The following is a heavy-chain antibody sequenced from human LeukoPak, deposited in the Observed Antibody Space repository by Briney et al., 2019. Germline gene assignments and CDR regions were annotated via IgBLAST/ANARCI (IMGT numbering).Heavy chain of an antibody. CDR1: GYTFTSYD. D-gene: IGHD3-10*01. J-gene: IGHJ4*02. CDR2: MNPNSGNT. Sequence: GASVKVSCKASGYTFTSYDINWVRQATGQGLEWMGWMNPNSGNTGYAQKFQGRVTMTRNTSISTAYMELSSLRSEDTAVYYCARELGGRFGELLSPSFDYWGQGTLVTVSS. V-gene: IGHV1-8*01. CDR3: ARELGGRFGELLSPSFDY.